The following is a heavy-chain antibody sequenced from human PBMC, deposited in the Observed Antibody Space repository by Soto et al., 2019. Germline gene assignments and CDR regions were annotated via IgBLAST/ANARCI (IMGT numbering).Heavy chain of an antibody. J-gene: IGHJ6*02. CDR1: GFTFSGSA. V-gene: IGHV3-73*01. Sequence: GSLRLSCAASGFTFSGSAMHWVRQASGKGLEWVGRIRSKANSYATAYAASVKGRFTISRDDSKNTAYLQMNSLKTEDTAVYYCTTYCTNGVCSISHGMDVWGQGTTVTVSS. CDR2: IRSKANSYAT. CDR3: TTYCTNGVCSISHGMDV. D-gene: IGHD2-8*01.